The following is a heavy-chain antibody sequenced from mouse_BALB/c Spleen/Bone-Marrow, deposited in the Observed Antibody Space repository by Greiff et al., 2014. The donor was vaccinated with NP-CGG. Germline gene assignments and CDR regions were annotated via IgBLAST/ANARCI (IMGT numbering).Heavy chain of an antibody. CDR1: GFTFSSYG. CDR2: INSNGGST. CDR3: ARDYYGSSDY. D-gene: IGHD1-1*01. J-gene: IGHJ2*01. Sequence: EVQLVESGGGLVLPGGSLKLSCAASGFTFSSYGMSWVRQTPDKRLELVATINSNGGSTYYPDSVKGRFTISRDNAKNTLYLQMSSLKSEDTAMYYCARDYYGSSDYWGQGTTLTVSS. V-gene: IGHV5-6-3*01.